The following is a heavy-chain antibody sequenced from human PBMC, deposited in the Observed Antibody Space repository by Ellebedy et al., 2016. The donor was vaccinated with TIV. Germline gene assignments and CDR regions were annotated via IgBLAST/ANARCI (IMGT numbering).Heavy chain of an antibody. J-gene: IGHJ4*02. CDR2: ITHSGST. V-gene: IGHV4-34*01. CDR1: GGSFSGHY. Sequence: MPSETLSLTCAVYGGSFSGHYWSWIRQPPGKGLEWIGEITHSGSTNYNPSLKSRVTISVDPSKNQFSLNLSSVTAADTAVYYCARGLARDYWGQGTLVTVSS. CDR3: ARGLARDY.